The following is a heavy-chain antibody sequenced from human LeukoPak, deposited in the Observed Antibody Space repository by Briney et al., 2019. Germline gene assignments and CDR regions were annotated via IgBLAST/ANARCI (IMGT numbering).Heavy chain of an antibody. CDR2: INHSGST. V-gene: IGHV4-34*01. J-gene: IGHJ5*02. CDR1: GVSFSGYY. CDR3: ARGGWITIFGVVIKRYNWFDH. Sequence: SETLSLACAVYGVSFSGYYWSWIRQPPGKGLEWIGEINHSGSTNYNPSLKSRVTISVDTSKNQFSLKLSSVTAADTAVYYCARGGWITIFGVVIKRYNWFDHWGQGTLVTVSS. D-gene: IGHD3-3*01.